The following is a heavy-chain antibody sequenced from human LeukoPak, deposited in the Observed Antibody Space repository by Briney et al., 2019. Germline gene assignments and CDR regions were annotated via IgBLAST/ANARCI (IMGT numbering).Heavy chain of an antibody. Sequence: GASVKVSCKASGYTFTGYYMHWVRQAPGQGLEWMGWINPNSGGTNYAQKFQGRVTMTTDTSTSTAYMELRSLRSDDTAVYYCARDNGLLWFGEFSFCGYWGQGTLVTVSS. D-gene: IGHD3-10*01. J-gene: IGHJ4*02. CDR2: INPNSGGT. CDR3: ARDNGLLWFGEFSFCGY. CDR1: GYTFTGYY. V-gene: IGHV1-2*02.